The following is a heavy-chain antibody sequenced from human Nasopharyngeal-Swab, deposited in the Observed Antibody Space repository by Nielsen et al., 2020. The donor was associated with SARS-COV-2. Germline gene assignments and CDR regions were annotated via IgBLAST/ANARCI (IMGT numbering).Heavy chain of an antibody. CDR2: IKQDGSEK. D-gene: IGHD2-2*01. CDR1: GFTFSSYW. Sequence: GEALKISCAASGFTFSSYWMSWVRQARGKGLEWVANIKQDGSEKYYVDSVKGRFTISRDNAKNSLYLQMNSLRAEDTAVYYCARDRDYAGALDIWGQGTMVTVSS. V-gene: IGHV3-7*01. J-gene: IGHJ3*02. CDR3: ARDRDYAGALDI.